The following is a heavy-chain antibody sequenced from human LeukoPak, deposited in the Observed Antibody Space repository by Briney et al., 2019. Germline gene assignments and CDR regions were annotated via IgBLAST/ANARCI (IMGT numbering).Heavy chain of an antibody. Sequence: GGSLRLSCAASGFPFSSYSMNWVRQAPGKGLEWVSAISGSGGSTYYADSVKGRFTISRDNSKNTLYLQMNSLRAEDTAVYYCAREGVTPGLYFDYWGQGTLVTVSS. D-gene: IGHD2-21*02. CDR2: ISGSGGST. CDR1: GFPFSSYS. V-gene: IGHV3-23*01. CDR3: AREGVTPGLYFDY. J-gene: IGHJ4*02.